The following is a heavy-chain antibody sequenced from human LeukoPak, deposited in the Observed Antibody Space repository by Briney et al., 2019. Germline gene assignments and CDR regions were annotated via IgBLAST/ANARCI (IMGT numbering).Heavy chain of an antibody. D-gene: IGHD3-22*01. CDR3: TRDRERYSDSSGYYNY. J-gene: IGHJ4*02. V-gene: IGHV3-49*04. Sequence: GGSLRLSCTASGFTFSDYAMSWVRQAPGKGMEWVGFIRSKAYGGTTEYAASVKGRFTISRDDSKSIAYLQMNSLKTEDTAVYYCTRDRERYSDSSGYYNYWGQGTPVTVSS. CDR2: IRSKAYGGTT. CDR1: GFTFSDYA.